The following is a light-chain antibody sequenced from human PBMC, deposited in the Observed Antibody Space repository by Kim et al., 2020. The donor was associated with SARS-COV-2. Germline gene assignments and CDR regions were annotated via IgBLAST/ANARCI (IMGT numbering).Light chain of an antibody. CDR2: GAS. Sequence: LVPGEITTRSCRASRSVSSSYLAWYQQKPGQAPRLLIYGASSRATGIPDRFSGSGSGTDFTLTISRLEPEDFAVYYCQQYGSSWTFGQGTKVDIK. CDR1: RSVSSSY. CDR3: QQYGSSWT. J-gene: IGKJ1*01. V-gene: IGKV3-20*01.